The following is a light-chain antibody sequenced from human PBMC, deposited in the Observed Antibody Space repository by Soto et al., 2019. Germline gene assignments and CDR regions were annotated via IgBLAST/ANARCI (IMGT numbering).Light chain of an antibody. J-gene: IGKJ3*01. CDR2: AAS. V-gene: IGKV1-39*01. Sequence: DIQMTQSPSSLSASVGDRVTISCRASQSISNHLNWYQHKAGKAPKVLIYAASSLQGGVPSRFSGSGSGSDFTLTINSLQPEDFATYYCQQSYSTPFTFGPGTKVDIK. CDR3: QQSYSTPFT. CDR1: QSISNH.